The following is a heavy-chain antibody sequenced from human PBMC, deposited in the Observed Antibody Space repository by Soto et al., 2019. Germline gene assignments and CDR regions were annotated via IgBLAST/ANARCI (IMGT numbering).Heavy chain of an antibody. CDR3: ATVDGPTVATMFFDY. J-gene: IGHJ4*02. D-gene: IGHD5-12*01. Sequence: EVQLVESGGGLVQPGGSLRLSCAASGFTFSGRGMIWVRQAPGKGLEWLSYISPVSTSKYYADSAKGRCSISRDNARASLYLQMNSLRDDDTAVYYCATVDGPTVATMFFDYWGQGILVTVSS. CDR2: ISPVSTSK. V-gene: IGHV3-48*02. CDR1: GFTFSGRG.